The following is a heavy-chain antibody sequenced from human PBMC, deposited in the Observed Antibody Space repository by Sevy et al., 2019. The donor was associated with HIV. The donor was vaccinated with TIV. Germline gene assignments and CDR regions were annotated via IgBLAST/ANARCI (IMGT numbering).Heavy chain of an antibody. CDR1: GGSISSSDYY. Sequence: SETLSLTCTVSGGSISSSDYYWAWIRQPPGKGLEWIGGIYYSGDTYYNPSLKSRVTISVDTSKNQFSLKVNSVTAADTAVYYCASLAVAGFGDYWGQGTLVTVSS. CDR3: ASLAVAGFGDY. J-gene: IGHJ4*02. V-gene: IGHV4-39*01. D-gene: IGHD3-16*01. CDR2: IYYSGDT.